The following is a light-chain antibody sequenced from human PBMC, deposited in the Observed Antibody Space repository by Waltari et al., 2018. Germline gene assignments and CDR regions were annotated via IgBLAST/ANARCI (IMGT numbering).Light chain of an antibody. J-gene: IGKJ2*01. V-gene: IGKV1-5*01. Sequence: DIQMTQSPSTLSASEGDRVTITCRASHTINNYLAWYQQKPGKAPKLVIYDASSLESGVPSRFSGSGSGTEFTLTISSLQPEDFGTFFCQQSFTFPYTFGPGTKLEI. CDR1: HTINNY. CDR2: DAS. CDR3: QQSFTFPYT.